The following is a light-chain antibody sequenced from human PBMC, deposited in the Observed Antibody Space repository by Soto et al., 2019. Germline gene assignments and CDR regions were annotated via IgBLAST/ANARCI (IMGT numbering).Light chain of an antibody. J-gene: IGLJ1*01. CDR2: EVS. CDR1: SSDVGGYNY. V-gene: IGLV2-14*01. CDR3: SSFTTTTTV. Sequence: QSALTQPASVSGSPGQSITISCTGTSSDVGGYNYVSWYQQHPGKAPKLMIYEVSNRPSGVSNRFSGSKSGNTASLTISNLQAEDEGDFYCSSFTTTTTVFGTGTKLTVL.